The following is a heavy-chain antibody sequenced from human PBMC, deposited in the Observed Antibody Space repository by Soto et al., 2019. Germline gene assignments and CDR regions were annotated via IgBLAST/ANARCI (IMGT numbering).Heavy chain of an antibody. CDR3: ARDYYGSGSSALGMDV. CDR1: GFTFSSYG. V-gene: IGHV3-33*01. J-gene: IGHJ6*02. Sequence: QVQLVESGGGVVQPGRSLRLSCAASGFTFSSYGMHWVRQAPGKGLEWVAVIWDDGSNKYYADSVKGRFTISRDNSKNRLYLQMNSLRAEDTAVYYCARDYYGSGSSALGMDVWGQGTTVTVSS. CDR2: IWDDGSNK. D-gene: IGHD3-10*01.